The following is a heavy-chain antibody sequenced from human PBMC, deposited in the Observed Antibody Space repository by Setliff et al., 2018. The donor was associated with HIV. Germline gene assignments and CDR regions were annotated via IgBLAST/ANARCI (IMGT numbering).Heavy chain of an antibody. J-gene: IGHJ4*02. D-gene: IGHD3-16*01. CDR2: INHRGST. Sequence: PSETLSLTCAVYGGSFSGYRWTWIRQPPGKGLEWIGEINHRGSTTYNPSLRSRVTISVDTSKNQFSLKMTSVTAADTAVYYCARSLDSDFLYDFDYWGQGTLVTVSS. CDR3: ARSLDSDFLYDFDY. CDR1: GGSFSGYR. V-gene: IGHV4-34*01.